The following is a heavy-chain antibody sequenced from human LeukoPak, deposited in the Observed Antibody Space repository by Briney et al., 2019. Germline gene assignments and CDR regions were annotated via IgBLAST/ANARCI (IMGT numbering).Heavy chain of an antibody. J-gene: IGHJ4*02. CDR3: AKGVVPAARFCYFDY. D-gene: IGHD2-2*01. V-gene: IGHV3-30*18. Sequence: PGGSLRLSCAASGFTFSSYGMHWVRQAPGKGLEWVAAISYDGSNKYYADSVKGRFTISRDNSKNTLYLQMNSLRAEDTAVYYCAKGVVPAARFCYFDYWGQGTLVTVSS. CDR2: ISYDGSNK. CDR1: GFTFSSYG.